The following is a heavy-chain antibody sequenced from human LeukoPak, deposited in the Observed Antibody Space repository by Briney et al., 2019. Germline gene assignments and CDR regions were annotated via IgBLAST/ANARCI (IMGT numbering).Heavy chain of an antibody. CDR1: GGSFSGYY. CDR2: INHSGGT. Sequence: SETLSLTCAVYGGSFSGYYWSWIRQPPGKGLEWIGEINHSGGTNYNPSLKSRVTISVDTSKNQFSLKLSSVTAADTAVYYCARGSANPLRRVIDYWGQGTLVTVSS. D-gene: IGHD3-16*01. V-gene: IGHV4-34*01. CDR3: ARGSANPLRRVIDY. J-gene: IGHJ4*02.